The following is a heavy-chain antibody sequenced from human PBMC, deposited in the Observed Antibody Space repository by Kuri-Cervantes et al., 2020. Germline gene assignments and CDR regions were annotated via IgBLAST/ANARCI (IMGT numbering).Heavy chain of an antibody. CDR3: ARGPYSGSRGFDP. V-gene: IGHV4-34*01. Sequence: ESLKISCAVYGGSFSGYYWSWIRQPPGKGLEWIGEINHSGSTNYNPSLKSRVTISVDTSMNQFSLKLSSVTAADTAVYYCARGPYSGSRGFDPWGQGTLVTVSS. CDR1: GGSFSGYY. CDR2: INHSGST. J-gene: IGHJ5*02. D-gene: IGHD1-26*01.